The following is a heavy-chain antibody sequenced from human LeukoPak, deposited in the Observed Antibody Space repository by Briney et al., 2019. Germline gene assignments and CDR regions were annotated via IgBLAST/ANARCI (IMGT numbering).Heavy chain of an antibody. V-gene: IGHV1-2*02. CDR1: GYTFTGYY. CDR2: INPNSGGT. J-gene: IGHJ6*03. D-gene: IGHD5-24*01. CDR3: ARDLGVEMATITAYYYMDV. Sequence: RASVKVSCKASGYTFTGYYMHWVRQAPGQGLEWMGWINPNSGGTNYAQKFQGRVTMTRDTSISTAYMELSRLRSDDTAVYYCARDLGVEMATITAYYYMDVWGKGTTVTISS.